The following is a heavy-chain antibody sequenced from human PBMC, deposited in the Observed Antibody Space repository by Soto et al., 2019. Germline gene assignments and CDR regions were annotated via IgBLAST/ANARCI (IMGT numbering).Heavy chain of an antibody. CDR2: ISSSGSTI. CDR1: GFTFSSYE. Sequence: EVQLVESGGGLVQPGGSLRLSCAASGFTFSSYEMNWVRQAPGKGLEWVSYISSSGSTIYYADSVKGRFTISRDNAKNSLYLQMNSLRAEDTAVYYCARVRYYDSSGLFGRYFDYWGQGTLVTVSS. V-gene: IGHV3-48*03. CDR3: ARVRYYDSSGLFGRYFDY. D-gene: IGHD3-22*01. J-gene: IGHJ4*02.